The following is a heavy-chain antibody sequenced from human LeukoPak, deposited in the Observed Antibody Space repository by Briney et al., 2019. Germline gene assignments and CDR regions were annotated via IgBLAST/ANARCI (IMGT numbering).Heavy chain of an antibody. J-gene: IGHJ6*03. CDR2: ISSNSGGV. Sequence: GGSLTLPRAASDFTFDDYAMHWVRQAPGKGLEWVSGISSNSGGVGYAETVKGRFTISRDNASNSLYMQMNSLRPDDTALYYCVKDIGVDYYGSGSYYTEDYYHYLDVWARGTTVTVSS. D-gene: IGHD3-10*01. CDR1: DFTFDDYA. V-gene: IGHV3-9*01. CDR3: VKDIGVDYYGSGSYYTEDYYHYLDV.